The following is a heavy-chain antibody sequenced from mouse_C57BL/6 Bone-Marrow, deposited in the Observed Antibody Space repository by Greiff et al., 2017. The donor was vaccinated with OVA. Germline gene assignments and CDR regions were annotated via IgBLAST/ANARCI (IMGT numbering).Heavy chain of an antibody. J-gene: IGHJ2*01. V-gene: IGHV5-4*01. CDR3: ARDYYGPPFDY. CDR1: GFTFSSYA. Sequence: VHLVESGGGLVKPGGSLKLSCAASGFTFSSYAMSWVRQTPEKRLEWVATISDGGSYTYYPDNVKGRFTISRDNAKNNLYLQMSHLKSEDTAMYYCARDYYGPPFDYWGQGTTLTVSS. D-gene: IGHD1-1*01. CDR2: ISDGGSYT.